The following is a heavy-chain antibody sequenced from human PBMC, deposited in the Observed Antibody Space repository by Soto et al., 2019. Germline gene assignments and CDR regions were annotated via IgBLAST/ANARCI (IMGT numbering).Heavy chain of an antibody. Sequence: QVQLQESGPGLVKPSGTLSLTCSVSGVSVTSKNWWTWVRQSPGKGLEWIGEIDNGGRINYNPSLKSRATISIDKYKNNFSLNLTSMTVADTAVYFCAREVSAGHLTFNYKFYGLDVWGQGTTVTVSS. CDR1: GVSVTSKNW. V-gene: IGHV4-4*02. CDR3: AREVSAGHLTFNYKFYGLDV. J-gene: IGHJ6*02. CDR2: IDNGGRI. D-gene: IGHD3-9*01.